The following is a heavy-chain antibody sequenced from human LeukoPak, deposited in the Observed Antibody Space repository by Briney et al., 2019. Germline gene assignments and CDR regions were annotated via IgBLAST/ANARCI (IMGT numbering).Heavy chain of an antibody. CDR1: GLTVISNH. CDR2: IKSDGTT. Sequence: PGGSLRLSCAASGLTVISNHMSWVRQAPGKGLEWVSLIKSDGTTEYADSVKGRFTISRDNSKNTLSLQMNSLRVEDTAVYYCARLRRGYWGRGTPVTVSS. CDR3: ARLRRGY. V-gene: IGHV3-53*01. J-gene: IGHJ4*02.